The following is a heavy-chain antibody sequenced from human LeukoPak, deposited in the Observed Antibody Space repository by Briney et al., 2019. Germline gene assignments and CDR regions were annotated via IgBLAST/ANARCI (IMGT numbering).Heavy chain of an antibody. D-gene: IGHD6-19*01. Sequence: GGSRRLSCAVSGFTFSGYAMSWVRQAPGKGLEWVSGISDSGGSTYYADSVKGRFTSSRDNSKNTLYLQMNSLRAEDTALYCCAKVVTPNGYSSGWIDYWGQGTLVTVSS. CDR1: GFTFSGYA. CDR2: ISDSGGST. J-gene: IGHJ4*02. CDR3: AKVVTPNGYSSGWIDY. V-gene: IGHV3-23*01.